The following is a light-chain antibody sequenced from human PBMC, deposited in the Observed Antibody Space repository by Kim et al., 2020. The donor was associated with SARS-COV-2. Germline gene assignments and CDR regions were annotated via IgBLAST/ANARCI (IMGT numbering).Light chain of an antibody. CDR2: AAS. J-gene: IGKJ1*01. CDR3: QQSYSTPPT. Sequence: ASVGDRVTSTCRASQSSSSYLNWYQQKPGKAPKLLIYAASSLQSGVPSRFSGSGSGTDFTLTISSLQPEDSATYYCQQSYSTPPTFGQGTKVDIK. V-gene: IGKV1-39*01. CDR1: QSSSSY.